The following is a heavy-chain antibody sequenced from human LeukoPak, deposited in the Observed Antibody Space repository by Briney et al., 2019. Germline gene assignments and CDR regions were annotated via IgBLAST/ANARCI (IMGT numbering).Heavy chain of an antibody. CDR1: GFTFSSYS. D-gene: IGHD1-26*01. CDR2: ISSSSTYI. V-gene: IGHV3-21*01. J-gene: IGHJ3*02. Sequence: PGGSLRLSCAASGFTFSSYSMNWVRQAPGKGLEWVSSISSSSTYIYYADSVKGRFTISRDNAKNSLYLQMNSLRAEDTAVYYCARGGWEYDAFDIWGQGTMVTVSS. CDR3: ARGGWEYDAFDI.